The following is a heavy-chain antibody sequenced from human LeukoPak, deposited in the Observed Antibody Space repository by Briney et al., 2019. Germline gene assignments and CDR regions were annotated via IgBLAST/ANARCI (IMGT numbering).Heavy chain of an antibody. J-gene: IGHJ6*02. CDR3: ARDIACQLHCYGMDV. CDR1: RFTSDDYD. D-gene: IGHD2-2*01. CDR2: ISWNSGSI. Sequence: SLRLSSAASRFTSDDYDMHWVPQAPGQGLEWGSGISWNSGSIAYADSVKGRFTISRDNAKNSLYLQINSLRAQDTDLYYCARDIACQLHCYGMDVWGQGTTVTVSS. V-gene: IGHV3-9*02.